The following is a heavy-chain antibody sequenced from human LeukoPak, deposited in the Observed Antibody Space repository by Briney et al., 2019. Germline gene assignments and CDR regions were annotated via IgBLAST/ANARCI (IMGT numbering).Heavy chain of an antibody. J-gene: IGHJ6*01. V-gene: IGHV3-23*01. Sequence: QPGGSLRLSCAASGLTFSGFAMSWVRRTPGKGLEWVSGISGSGDNTPYADSVKGRFTISRDNSKNTLYLEMNSLRAEDTAIYYYAKMKGHPLPKYYMDVWGQGTTVTVSS. D-gene: IGHD1-26*01. CDR2: ISGSGDNT. CDR1: GLTFSGFA. CDR3: AKMKGHPLPKYYMDV.